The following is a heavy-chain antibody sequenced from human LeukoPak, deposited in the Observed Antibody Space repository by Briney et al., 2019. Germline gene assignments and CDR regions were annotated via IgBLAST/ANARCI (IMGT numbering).Heavy chain of an antibody. CDR1: GDSISSNSHY. CDR3: ARHGPLYEYFYYNMDV. D-gene: IGHD5/OR15-5a*01. V-gene: IGHV4-39*01. CDR2: IYYSGSI. J-gene: IGHJ6*02. Sequence: SETLSLTCTVSGDSISSNSHYSGWIRQPPGKGLEWIGSIYYSGSIDYNPSLKSRVTIPVDTSKNQFSLKVSSVTAADTAVYYCARHGPLYEYFYYNMDVWGQGTTVTVSS.